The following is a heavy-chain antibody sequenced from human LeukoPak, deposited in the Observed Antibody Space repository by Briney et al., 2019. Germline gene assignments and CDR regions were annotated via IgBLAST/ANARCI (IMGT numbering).Heavy chain of an antibody. CDR2: INSGGGTT. Sequence: GGSLRLSCTGSGFTFSSYTIHWVRQAPGKGLEWVSAINSGGGTTSAESVKGRFTISRDDSKNTLYLQMNSLRAEDTAVYYCAKGTDGAGSYRPFDYWGQGTLVTVSS. CDR1: GFTFSSYT. J-gene: IGHJ4*02. D-gene: IGHD3-10*01. CDR3: AKGTDGAGSYRPFDY. V-gene: IGHV3-23*01.